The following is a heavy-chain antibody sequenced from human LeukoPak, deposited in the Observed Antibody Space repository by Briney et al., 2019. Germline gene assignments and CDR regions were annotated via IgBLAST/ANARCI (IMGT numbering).Heavy chain of an antibody. V-gene: IGHV4-39*07. CDR3: ASVVPAAIGAFDI. J-gene: IGHJ3*02. Sequence: SETLSLTCTVSGGSISSSSYYWGWIRQPPGKGPEWIGSIYYSGSTYYNPSLKSRVTISVDTSKNQFSLKLSSVTAADTAVYYCASVVPAAIGAFDIWGQGTMVTVSS. CDR2: IYYSGST. CDR1: GGSISSSSYY. D-gene: IGHD2-2*02.